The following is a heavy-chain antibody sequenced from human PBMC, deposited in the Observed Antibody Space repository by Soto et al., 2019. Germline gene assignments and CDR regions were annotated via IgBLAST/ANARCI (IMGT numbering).Heavy chain of an antibody. V-gene: IGHV4-31*03. CDR3: ARTLRAPKSVDY. J-gene: IGHJ4*02. Sequence: SETLSLTCTVSGSSSSRGGYYWSWIRQHPGKGLEWIGYIYYSGSTYYNPSLKSRVTISVDTSKNQFSLKLSSVTAADTAVYNCARTLRAPKSVDYWGQGTLVTVSS. CDR1: GSSSSRGGYY. CDR2: IYYSGST.